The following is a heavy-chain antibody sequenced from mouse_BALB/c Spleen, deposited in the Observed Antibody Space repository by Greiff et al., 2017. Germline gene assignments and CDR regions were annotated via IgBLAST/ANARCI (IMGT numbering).Heavy chain of an antibody. Sequence: EVKLEESGPGLVKPSQSLSLTCSVTGYSITSGYYWNWIRQFPGNKLEWMGYISYDGSNNYNPSLKNRISLTRDTSKNQVFLKLNSVTTEDTATYYCARALGAYWGQGTLVTVSA. J-gene: IGHJ3*01. V-gene: IGHV3-6*02. CDR1: GYSITSGYY. CDR3: ARALGAY. CDR2: ISYDGSN. D-gene: IGHD1-2*01.